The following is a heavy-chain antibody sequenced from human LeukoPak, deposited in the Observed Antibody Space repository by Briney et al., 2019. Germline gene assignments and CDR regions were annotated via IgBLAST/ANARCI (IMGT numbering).Heavy chain of an antibody. CDR2: INTNTGNP. CDR1: GYTFTSYA. J-gene: IGHJ4*02. V-gene: IGHV7-4-1*02. D-gene: IGHD3-9*01. Sequence: ASVKVSCKASGYTFTSYAMNWVRQAPGQGLERMGWINTNTGNPTYAQGFTGRFVFSLDTSVSTAYLQISSLKAEDTAVYYCARGNVLRYFDWLSLFDYWGQGTLVTVSS. CDR3: ARGNVLRYFDWLSLFDY.